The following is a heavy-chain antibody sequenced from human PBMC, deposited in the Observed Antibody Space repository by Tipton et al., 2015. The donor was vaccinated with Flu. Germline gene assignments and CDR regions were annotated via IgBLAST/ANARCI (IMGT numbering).Heavy chain of an antibody. J-gene: IGHJ4*02. CDR3: ARGRGQWLPRGYYFDY. V-gene: IGHV4-34*01. D-gene: IGHD6-19*01. CDR2: INHSGST. Sequence: TLSLTCAVYGGSFSGYYWSWIHQPPGKGLEWIGEINHSGSTNYNPSLKSRVTISVDTSKNQFSLKLSSVTAADTAVYYCARGRGQWLPRGYYFDYWGQGTLVTVSS. CDR1: GGSFSGYY.